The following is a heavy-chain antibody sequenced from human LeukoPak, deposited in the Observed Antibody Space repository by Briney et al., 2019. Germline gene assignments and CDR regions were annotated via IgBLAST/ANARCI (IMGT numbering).Heavy chain of an antibody. V-gene: IGHV4-59*11. D-gene: IGHD3-9*01. CDR1: GGSISSHY. CDR2: IYYSGST. CDR3: ARGIVYFDWLLWGYYYYYMDV. J-gene: IGHJ6*03. Sequence: SETLSLTCTVSGGSISSHYWSWIRQPPGKGLEWIGYIYYSGSTNYNPSLKSRVTISVDTSKNQFSLKLSSVTAADTAVYYCARGIVYFDWLLWGYYYYYMDVWGKGTTVTVSS.